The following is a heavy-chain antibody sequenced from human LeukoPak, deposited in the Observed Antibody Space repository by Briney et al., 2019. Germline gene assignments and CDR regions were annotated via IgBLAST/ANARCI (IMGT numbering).Heavy chain of an antibody. V-gene: IGHV3-30*01. J-gene: IGHJ4*02. CDR3: ASEDVDTGDF. CDR1: GFTFTNAG. D-gene: IGHD5-18*01. Sequence: PGGSLRLSCAASGFTFTNAGIHWVRLAAGKGLEWVSFISHDGTNKYYSDSVDGRFTVSRLNSQNTVYLQMIDLRLDDTATYYCASEDVDTGDFWGQGTLVTVSS. CDR2: ISHDGTNK.